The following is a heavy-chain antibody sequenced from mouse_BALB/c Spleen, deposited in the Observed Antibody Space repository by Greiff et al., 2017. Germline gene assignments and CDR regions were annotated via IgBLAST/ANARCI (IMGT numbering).Heavy chain of an antibody. CDR1: GYTFTSYV. CDR2: INPYNDGT. D-gene: IGHD6-1*01. Sequence: VQLQESGPELVKPGASVKMSCKASGYTFTSYVMHWVKQKPGQGLEWIGYINPYNDGTKYNEKFKGKATLTSDKSSSTAYMELSGLTSEDSAVYCGARSCSRDDFDYWGQGTTLTVSS. J-gene: IGHJ2*01. CDR3: ARSCSRDDFDY. V-gene: IGHV1-14*01.